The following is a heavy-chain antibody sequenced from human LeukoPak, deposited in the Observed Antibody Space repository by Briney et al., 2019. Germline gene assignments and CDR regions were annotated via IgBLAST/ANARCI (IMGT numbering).Heavy chain of an antibody. D-gene: IGHD2-15*01. CDR1: GYTVTCYY. J-gene: IGHJ4*02. CDR3: ARYLNAAVTRGGFDY. V-gene: IGHV1-2*06. CDR2: INPNSGGT. Sequence: ASVKVSCKASGYTVTCYYMHWVRQAPGQGLEWKGRINPNSGGTNYAQKFQGRVTMTRDTSISTAYMELSRLRSDDTAVYYCARYLNAAVTRGGFDYWGQGTLVTVSS.